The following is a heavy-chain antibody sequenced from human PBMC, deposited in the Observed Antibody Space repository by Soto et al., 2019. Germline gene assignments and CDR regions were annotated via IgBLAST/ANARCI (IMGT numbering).Heavy chain of an antibody. CDR2: IWYDGSNK. J-gene: IGHJ4*02. Sequence: QVQLVESGGGVVQPGRSLRLSFAASRFTFSSYGMHWVRQAPGKGLEWVAVIWYDGSNKYYADSVKGRFTSSRDNSENTLDLQMNILRAEDTAVYYCARDAIVVVTASPVYWGQGTLVTDFS. CDR3: ARDAIVVVTASPVY. V-gene: IGHV3-33*01. CDR1: RFTFSSYG. D-gene: IGHD2-21*02.